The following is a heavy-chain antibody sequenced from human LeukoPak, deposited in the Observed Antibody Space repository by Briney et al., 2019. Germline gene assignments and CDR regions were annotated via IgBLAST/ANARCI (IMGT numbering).Heavy chain of an antibody. CDR1: GGSFSGYY. Sequence: SETLSLTCAVYGGSFSGYYWSWIRQPPGKGLEWIGEINHSGSTNYNPSLKSRVTISVDTSKNQFSLKLSSVTAADTAVYYCAIVGRQYYLNYWGQGTLVTVSS. CDR2: INHSGST. CDR3: AIVGRQYYLNY. J-gene: IGHJ4*02. V-gene: IGHV4-34*01.